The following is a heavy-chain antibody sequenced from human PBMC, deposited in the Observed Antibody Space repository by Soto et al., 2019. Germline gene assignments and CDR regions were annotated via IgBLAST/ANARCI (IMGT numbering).Heavy chain of an antibody. Sequence: PSVMMSVTRTVAGGKSIDVSCCWSWKRQPPGKELEWIGYISYSGRTHYNPSLKSRATISVDTSKNQFSLKLTSMTATDTAVYYCASRSSGWYFDYWGQGTLVTVSS. CDR1: GGKSIDVSCC. CDR3: ASRSSGWYFDY. J-gene: IGHJ4*02. CDR2: ISYSGRT. V-gene: IGHV4-61*01. D-gene: IGHD6-19*01.